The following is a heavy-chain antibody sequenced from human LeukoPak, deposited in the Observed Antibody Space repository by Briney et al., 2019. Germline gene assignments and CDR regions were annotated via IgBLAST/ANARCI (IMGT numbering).Heavy chain of an antibody. Sequence: GGSLRLSCAASGFTFSSYWMHWVRQAPGKGLVWVSRINSDGSSTSYADSVKGRFTISRDNSKNTLYLQMNSLRAEDTAVYYCARDRRYCSGGSCYSGAFDIWGQGTMVTVSS. CDR2: INSDGSST. D-gene: IGHD2-15*01. CDR1: GFTFSSYW. J-gene: IGHJ3*02. CDR3: ARDRRYCSGGSCYSGAFDI. V-gene: IGHV3-74*01.